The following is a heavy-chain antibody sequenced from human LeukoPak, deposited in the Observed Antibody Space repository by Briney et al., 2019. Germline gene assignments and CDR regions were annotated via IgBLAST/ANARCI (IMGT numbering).Heavy chain of an antibody. Sequence: SETLSLTCTVSGGSISSYYWSWIRQPPGKGLEWIGYIYYSGSTNYNPSLKSRITLSVDTSKNQFSLKLSSVTAADTAVYYCASVFPEQQLVNIAWFDPWGQGTLVTVSS. CDR3: ASVFPEQQLVNIAWFDP. D-gene: IGHD6-13*01. CDR2: IYYSGST. V-gene: IGHV4-59*01. J-gene: IGHJ5*02. CDR1: GGSISSYY.